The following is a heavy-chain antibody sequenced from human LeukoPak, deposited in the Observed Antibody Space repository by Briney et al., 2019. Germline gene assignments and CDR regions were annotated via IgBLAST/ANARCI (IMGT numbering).Heavy chain of an antibody. CDR1: GYTFTSYD. D-gene: IGHD3-3*01. CDR2: MNPNSGNT. V-gene: IGHV1-8*03. J-gene: IGHJ5*02. Sequence: ASVKVSCKASGYTFTSYDINWVRQATGQGLEWMGWMNPNSGNTGYAQKFQGRVTITRNTSISTAYMELSSLRSEDRAVYYCARGSTIFGVRPNWFDPWGQGTLVTVSS. CDR3: ARGSTIFGVRPNWFDP.